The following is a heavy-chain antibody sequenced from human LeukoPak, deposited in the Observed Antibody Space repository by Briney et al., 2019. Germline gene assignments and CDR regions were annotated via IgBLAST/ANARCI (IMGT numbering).Heavy chain of an antibody. CDR1: GGSFSGYY. J-gene: IGHJ4*02. D-gene: IGHD6-13*01. CDR3: ARYTTSGWYSSSWYVY. CDR2: INHSGST. V-gene: IGHV4-34*01. Sequence: SETLSLTCAVYGGSFSGYYWSWIRQPPGKGLEWIGEINHSGSTNYNPSLKSRVTISVDTSKNQFSLKLSSVTAADTAVYYCARYTTSGWYSSSWYVYWGQGTLVTVSS.